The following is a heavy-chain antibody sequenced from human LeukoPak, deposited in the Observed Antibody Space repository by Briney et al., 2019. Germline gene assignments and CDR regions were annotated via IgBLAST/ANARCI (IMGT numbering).Heavy chain of an antibody. CDR2: ISSYNGNT. Sequence: ASVKVSCKASGYTFTSDGISWVRQAPGQGLEWMGWISSYNGNTNYAQKLQGRVTMTTDTSTSTASMELRSLRSDDTAVYYCATVGVKYSSGPHRPWFDPWGQGTLVTVSS. V-gene: IGHV1-18*01. CDR3: ATVGVKYSSGPHRPWFDP. D-gene: IGHD3-22*01. CDR1: GYTFTSDG. J-gene: IGHJ5*02.